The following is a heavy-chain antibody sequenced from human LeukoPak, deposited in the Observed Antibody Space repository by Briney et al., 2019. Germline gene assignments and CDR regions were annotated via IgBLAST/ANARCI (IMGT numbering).Heavy chain of an antibody. CDR3: ARHPFSTPFDY. Sequence: SETLSLTCTVSGGSISSSSYYWGWIRQPPGKGLEWIGYIYYSGDSNSNPSLKSRVTMSLDTSKNQFSLRLSSVTAADTAVYYCARHPFSTPFDYWGRGTLVTVSS. CDR2: IYYSGDS. D-gene: IGHD2/OR15-2a*01. J-gene: IGHJ4*02. V-gene: IGHV4-61*05. CDR1: GGSISSSSYY.